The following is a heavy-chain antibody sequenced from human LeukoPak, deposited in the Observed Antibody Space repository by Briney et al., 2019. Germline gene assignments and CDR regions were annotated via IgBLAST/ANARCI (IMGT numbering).Heavy chain of an antibody. J-gene: IGHJ6*02. V-gene: IGHV3-49*03. CDR1: GFTFGDYA. CDR2: IRSKAYGGTT. CDR3: TRDLSQLRFLEWLSAEYYYYGMDV. D-gene: IGHD3-3*01. Sequence: GGSLRLSCTASGFTFGDYAMSWFRQAPGKGLEWVGFIRSKAYGGTTEYAASVKGRFTISRDDSKSIAYLQMNSLKTEDTAVYYCTRDLSQLRFLEWLSAEYYYYGMDVWGQGTTVTVS.